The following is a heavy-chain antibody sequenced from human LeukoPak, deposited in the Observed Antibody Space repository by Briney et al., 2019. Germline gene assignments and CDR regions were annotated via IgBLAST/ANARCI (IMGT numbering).Heavy chain of an antibody. CDR1: GYSFTNFA. V-gene: IGHV1-46*01. Sequence: ASVKVSCKASGYSFTNFAINWVRQAPGQGLEWMGIINPSGGSTNYAQKFQGRVTMTRDTSTSTVYMELSSLRSEDTAVYYCARDWREGEYVGATDNYYFDYWGQGTLVTVSS. D-gene: IGHD1-26*01. CDR3: ARDWREGEYVGATDNYYFDY. J-gene: IGHJ4*02. CDR2: INPSGGST.